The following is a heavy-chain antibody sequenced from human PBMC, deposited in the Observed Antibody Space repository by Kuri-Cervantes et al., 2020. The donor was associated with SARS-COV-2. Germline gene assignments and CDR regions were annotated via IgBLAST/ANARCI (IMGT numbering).Heavy chain of an antibody. J-gene: IGHJ4*02. CDR3: VKGGDPTVTTGRFDY. Sequence: GGSLRLSCAASGFTFSSYAMHWVRQAPGKGLEWVAVISYDGSNKYYADSVKGRFTISRDNSKNTLYLQMDSLRTEDTALYYCVKGGDPTVTTGRFDYWGQGILVTVSS. CDR1: GFTFSSYA. D-gene: IGHD4-17*01. V-gene: IGHV3-30-3*02. CDR2: ISYDGSNK.